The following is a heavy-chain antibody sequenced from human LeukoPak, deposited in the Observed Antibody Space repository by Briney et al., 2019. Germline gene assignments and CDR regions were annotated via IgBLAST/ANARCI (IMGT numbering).Heavy chain of an antibody. CDR2: IYTSGST. CDR1: GGSISSYY. CDR3: ARQNPTYYFDY. Sequence: TSSETLSLTCTVSGGSISSYYWSWIRQPPGKGLEWIGYIYTSGSTNYNPSLKSRVTISVDTSKNQFSLKLSSVTAADTGVYYCARQNPTYYFDYWGQGTLVTVSS. J-gene: IGHJ4*02. V-gene: IGHV4-4*09.